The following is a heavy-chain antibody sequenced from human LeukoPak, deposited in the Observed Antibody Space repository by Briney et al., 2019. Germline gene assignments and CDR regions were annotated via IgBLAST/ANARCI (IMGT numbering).Heavy chain of an antibody. V-gene: IGHV4-34*01. CDR1: GGSFSAYY. J-gene: IGHJ5*02. CDR2: INHSGSS. D-gene: IGHD5-18*01. CDR3: APRGDIEHSYVYGKWFDP. Sequence: PPETLSLTCAVYGGSFSAYYWTWIRQPPGKGLEWIGEINHSGSSNYNSSLRSRVTISVDTSYKQFSLRLSSVTAADTAVYYCAPRGDIEHSYVYGKWFDPWGQGTRVTVSS.